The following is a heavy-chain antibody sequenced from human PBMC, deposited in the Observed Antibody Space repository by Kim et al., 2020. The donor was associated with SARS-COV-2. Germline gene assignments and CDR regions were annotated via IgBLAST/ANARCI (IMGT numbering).Heavy chain of an antibody. J-gene: IGHJ5*02. CDR1: GFTFSSYG. CDR2: MWYDGSNK. Sequence: GGSLRLSCAASGFTFSSYGMHWVRQAPGKGLEWVAVMWYDGSNKYYADSVKGRFTISRDNSRNTLYLQINSLRAEDTAVYYCAREEYFGSGSYLWFDPWGQGTLVTVSS. CDR3: AREEYFGSGSYLWFDP. D-gene: IGHD3-10*01. V-gene: IGHV3-33*01.